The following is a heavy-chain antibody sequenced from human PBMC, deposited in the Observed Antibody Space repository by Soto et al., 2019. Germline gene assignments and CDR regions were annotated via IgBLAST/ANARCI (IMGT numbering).Heavy chain of an antibody. D-gene: IGHD6-25*01. CDR1: GGSISSSGW. V-gene: IGHV4-4*02. Sequence: SETLSLTCAVSGGSISSSGWWSWVRQPPGKGLEWIGFIYHSGSTKYNPSLNSRVTISVDKSKNQFSLKLSSVTAADTAVYYCAREAAGILNWFDPWGQGTLVTVSS. J-gene: IGHJ5*02. CDR2: IYHSGST. CDR3: AREAAGILNWFDP.